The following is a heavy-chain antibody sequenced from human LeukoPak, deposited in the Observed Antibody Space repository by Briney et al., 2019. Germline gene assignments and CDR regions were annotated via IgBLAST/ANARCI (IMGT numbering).Heavy chain of an antibody. D-gene: IGHD2-15*01. Sequence: GGSLRLSCAASGFTFSSYSMNWVRQAPGKGLEWVSSISSSSSYIYYADSVKGRFTISRHNAKNSLYLQMNSLRAEDTAVYYCARDQVVVAATKYYYYYYMDVWGKGTTVTVSS. CDR1: GFTFSSYS. CDR2: ISSSSSYI. V-gene: IGHV3-21*01. J-gene: IGHJ6*03. CDR3: ARDQVVVAATKYYYYYYMDV.